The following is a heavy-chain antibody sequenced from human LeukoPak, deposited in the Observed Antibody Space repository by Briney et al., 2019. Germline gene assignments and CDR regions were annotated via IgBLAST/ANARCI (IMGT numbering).Heavy chain of an antibody. J-gene: IGHJ4*02. Sequence: PSETLSLTCTVSGFSISSGYYWGWIRQSPGKGLEWIGSIYQSGSSYYNPSLESRVAISVDTSKNQFSLKLSSVTAADTAVYYCARGASYDTIGGFWGQGTLVTVSS. CDR2: IYQSGSS. CDR1: GFSISSGYY. V-gene: IGHV4-38-2*02. CDR3: ARGASYDTIGGF. D-gene: IGHD3-22*01.